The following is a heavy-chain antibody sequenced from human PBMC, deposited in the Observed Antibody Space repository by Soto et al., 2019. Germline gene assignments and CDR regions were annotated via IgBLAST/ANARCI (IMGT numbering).Heavy chain of an antibody. J-gene: IGHJ4*02. D-gene: IGHD2-21*01. CDR1: GFTFSSYA. CDR2: ISGSGGST. CDR3: AKEYCGGHCSSDYFDY. Sequence: PGGSLRLSCAASGFTFSSYAMSWVRQAPGKGLEWVSAISGSGGSTYYADSVKGRFTISRDNSKNTLYLQMNDLRAEDTAVYYCAKEYCGGHCSSDYFDYWGQGTLVTVSS. V-gene: IGHV3-23*01.